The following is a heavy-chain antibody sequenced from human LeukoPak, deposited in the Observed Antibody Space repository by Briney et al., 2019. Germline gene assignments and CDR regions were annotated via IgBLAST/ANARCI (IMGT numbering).Heavy chain of an antibody. CDR1: GGSFSGYY. CDR3: ARALRVVPAATYYFDY. Sequence: SETLSLTCAVYGGSFSGYYWSWIRQPPGKGLEWIGEINHSGSTNYNPSLKSRVTISVDTSKNQFSLKLSSVTAADTAVYYCARALRVVPAATYYFDYWGQGTLITVSS. J-gene: IGHJ4*02. D-gene: IGHD2-2*01. CDR2: INHSGST. V-gene: IGHV4-34*01.